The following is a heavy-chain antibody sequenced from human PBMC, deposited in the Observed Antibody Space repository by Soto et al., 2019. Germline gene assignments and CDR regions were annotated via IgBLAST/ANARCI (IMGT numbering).Heavy chain of an antibody. V-gene: IGHV4-61*08. CDR1: GGSISSGDYY. J-gene: IGHJ4*02. Sequence: PSETLSLTCTVSGGSISSGDYYWSWIRQPPGKGLEWIGYIYYSGSTNYNPSLKSRVTISVDTSKNQFSLKLSSMTAADTAVYYCARVWGYYFDYWGQGTLVTVSS. D-gene: IGHD3-10*01. CDR2: IYYSGST. CDR3: ARVWGYYFDY.